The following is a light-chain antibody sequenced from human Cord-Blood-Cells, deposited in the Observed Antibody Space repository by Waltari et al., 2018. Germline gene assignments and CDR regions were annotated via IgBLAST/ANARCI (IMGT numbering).Light chain of an antibody. CDR2: AAS. Sequence: AIRMTPSPSSFSASTGDRVTITCRPSQGISSYLAWYQQKPGKAPKLLIYAASTLQRGVPSRFSGSGSGTDFTLTISCLQSEDFATYYCQQYYSYPPTFGGGTKVEIK. V-gene: IGKV1-8*01. CDR1: QGISSY. CDR3: QQYYSYPPT. J-gene: IGKJ4*01.